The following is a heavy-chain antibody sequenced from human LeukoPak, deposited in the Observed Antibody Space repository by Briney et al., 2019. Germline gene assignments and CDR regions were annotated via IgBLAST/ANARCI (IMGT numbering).Heavy chain of an antibody. D-gene: IGHD3-10*01. Sequence: GGSLRLSCAVSGLIFSNYWMNWVRQAPGKGLEWVAKISPDGSAKYYVDSVEGRFTISRDNAKNTVSLQMNNLRAEDTAVYYCAKSDCGSDGCRLLNYWGQGTLVIASS. CDR1: GLIFSNYW. J-gene: IGHJ4*02. CDR3: AKSDCGSDGCRLLNY. V-gene: IGHV3-7*03. CDR2: ISPDGSAK.